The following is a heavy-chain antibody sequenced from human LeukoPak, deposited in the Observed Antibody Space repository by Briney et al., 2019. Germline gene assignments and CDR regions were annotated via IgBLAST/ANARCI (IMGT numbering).Heavy chain of an antibody. CDR3: VRAMDV. Sequence: GGSLRLSCAASGFTFSNYWMHWVRQAPGKGLEWVANIKQDGSEKHYVDSVKGRFTISRDNAKNSLYLQMNSLRAEDAAVYYCVRAMDVWGQGTTVTVSS. J-gene: IGHJ6*02. CDR2: IKQDGSEK. V-gene: IGHV3-7*01. CDR1: GFTFSNYW.